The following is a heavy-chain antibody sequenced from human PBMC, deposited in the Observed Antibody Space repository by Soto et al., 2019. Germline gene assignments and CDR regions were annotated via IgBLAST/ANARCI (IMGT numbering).Heavy chain of an antibody. CDR3: AKDRDYPPDYFHY. J-gene: IGHJ4*02. CDR1: GFTLGRYG. D-gene: IGHD3-10*01. Sequence: GWSLRLSCAASGFTLGRYGMSWVRQAPGKGLEWVSAVSPNGQGIYYADSVRGRFTISRDFSKNTVFLHMDSLRAEDTAVYYCAKDRDYPPDYFHYWGQGTLVTVSS. CDR2: VSPNGQGI. V-gene: IGHV3-23*01.